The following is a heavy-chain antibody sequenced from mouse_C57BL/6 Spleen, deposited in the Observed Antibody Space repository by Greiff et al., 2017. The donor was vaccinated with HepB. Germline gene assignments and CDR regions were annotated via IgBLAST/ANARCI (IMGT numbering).Heavy chain of an antibody. D-gene: IGHD3-2*02. Sequence: VQLQQPGAELVMPGASVKLSCKASGYTFTSYWMHWVKQRPGQGLEWIGEIDPSDSYTNYNQKFKSKSTLTVDKSSSTAYMQLSSLTSEDSAVYYCARYSSGSTWFAYWGQGTLVTVSA. CDR1: GYTFTSYW. J-gene: IGHJ3*01. CDR3: ARYSSGSTWFAY. V-gene: IGHV1-69*01. CDR2: IDPSDSYT.